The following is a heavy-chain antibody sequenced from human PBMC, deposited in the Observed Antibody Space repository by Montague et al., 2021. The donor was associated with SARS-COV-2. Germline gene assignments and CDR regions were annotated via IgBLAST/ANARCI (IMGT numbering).Heavy chain of an antibody. CDR3: ASLPSSWDYYYYYGLDV. CDR1: GGSISSYY. D-gene: IGHD6-13*01. Sequence: SETLSLTCTVSGGSISSYYWCWIRQPPGKGLEWIGFIYYSGSATYNPSFTSRLTMSVHTSENQLSLKLSSVTAADTAVYYCASLPSSWDYYYYYGLDVWGQGTTVTVSS. V-gene: IGHV4-59*01. J-gene: IGHJ6*02. CDR2: IYYSGSA.